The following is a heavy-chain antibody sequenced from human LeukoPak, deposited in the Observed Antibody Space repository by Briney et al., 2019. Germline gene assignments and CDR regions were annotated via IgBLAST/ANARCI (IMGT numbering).Heavy chain of an antibody. CDR1: GFTFSNYV. V-gene: IGHV3-23*01. D-gene: IGHD3-22*01. J-gene: IGHJ4*02. CDR3: ARDLWLLRFIDY. Sequence: GGSLRLSCTASGFTFSNYVMSWVRQAPGKGLEWVSAISGSGGSTYYADSVKGRFTISRDNSKNTLYLQMNSLRAEDTAVYYCARDLWLLRFIDYWGQGTLVTVSS. CDR2: ISGSGGST.